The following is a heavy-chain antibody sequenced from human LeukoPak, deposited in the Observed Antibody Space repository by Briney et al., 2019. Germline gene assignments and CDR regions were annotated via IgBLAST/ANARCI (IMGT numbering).Heavy chain of an antibody. J-gene: IGHJ3*02. CDR1: GGSFSSYF. CDR2: IYSSGST. CDR3: TRVDTSLLPDAFDI. D-gene: IGHD5-18*01. V-gene: IGHV4-59*01. Sequence: PSETLSLTCTVSGGSFSSYFWSWIRQPPGEGLEWIGYIYSSGSTNYNPSLKSRVSISADTSKNEFSLKLRSVTAADTAVYFCTRVDTSLLPDAFDIWGQGSMVTVSS.